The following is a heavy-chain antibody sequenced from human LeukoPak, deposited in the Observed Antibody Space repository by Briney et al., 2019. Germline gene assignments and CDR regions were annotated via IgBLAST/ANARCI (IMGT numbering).Heavy chain of an antibody. CDR1: GFSFSGYW. CDR2: INQDGSEK. CDR3: ARECFGESTFDS. J-gene: IGHJ4*02. V-gene: IGHV3-7*01. D-gene: IGHD3-10*01. Sequence: GGSLRLSCAASGFSFSGYWMTWVRQAPGQGLEWVANINQDGSEKYYVDSVKGRFTISRDNAKNSLYLQMNSLTAEDTAVYYCARECFGESTFDSWGQGTLVTVSS.